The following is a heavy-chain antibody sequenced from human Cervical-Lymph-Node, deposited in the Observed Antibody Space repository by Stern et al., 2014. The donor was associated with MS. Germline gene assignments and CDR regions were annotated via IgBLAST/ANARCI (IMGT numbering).Heavy chain of an antibody. Sequence: VQLVESGGGVVQPGRSLRLSCAASGFTFSSYGMHWVRQAPGKGLEWVAVISYDGSNKYYADSVKGRFTISRDNSKNTLYLQMNSLRAEDTAVYYCATEQPMYYYDSSGNRAPVDYWGQGTLVTVSS. D-gene: IGHD3-22*01. J-gene: IGHJ4*02. CDR1: GFTFSSYG. CDR3: ATEQPMYYYDSSGNRAPVDY. V-gene: IGHV3-30*03. CDR2: ISYDGSNK.